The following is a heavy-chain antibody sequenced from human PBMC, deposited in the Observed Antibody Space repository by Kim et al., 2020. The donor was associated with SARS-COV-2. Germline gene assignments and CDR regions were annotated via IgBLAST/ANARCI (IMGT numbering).Heavy chain of an antibody. V-gene: IGHV4-61*01. CDR2: IYYSGST. CDR3: ARAPSDFWSGYPYYYDY. Sequence: SETLSLTCTVSGGSVRSGSYFWSWIRQPPGKGLAWIGYIYYSGSTNYNPSLKSRVTMSVDTSKNQLSLKVRSVTAADTAVYYCARAPSDFWSGYPYYYDYWGQGALVTVSS. J-gene: IGHJ4*02. D-gene: IGHD3-3*01. CDR1: GGSVRSGSYF.